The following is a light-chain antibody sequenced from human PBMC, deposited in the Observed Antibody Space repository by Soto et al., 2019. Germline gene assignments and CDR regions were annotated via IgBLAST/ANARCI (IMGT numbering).Light chain of an antibody. CDR3: QHRGNWPSIT. V-gene: IGKV1-5*01. CDR2: DAS. J-gene: IGKJ5*01. Sequence: DIQMTQSPSTLSASVGDRVTITCRASQSISSWLAWYQQKPGKAPKLLIYDASSLESGVPSRFSGSGSGTDFTLTISSLEPEDFAVYYCQHRGNWPSITFGQGTRLEI. CDR1: QSISSW.